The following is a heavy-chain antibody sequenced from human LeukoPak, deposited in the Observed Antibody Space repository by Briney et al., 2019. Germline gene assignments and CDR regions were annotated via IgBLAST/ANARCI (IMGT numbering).Heavy chain of an antibody. CDR1: GFTFSSYP. Sequence: AGGSLRLSCAASGFTFSSYPMSWVRQAPGRGLEWVSVISANSGATSYADSVKGRFTISRDNAKNTLYLQMNSLRAEDTAVYYCAVGGYLDDYWGQGTLVTVSS. D-gene: IGHD1-26*01. CDR3: AVGGYLDDY. CDR2: ISANSGAT. J-gene: IGHJ4*02. V-gene: IGHV3-23*01.